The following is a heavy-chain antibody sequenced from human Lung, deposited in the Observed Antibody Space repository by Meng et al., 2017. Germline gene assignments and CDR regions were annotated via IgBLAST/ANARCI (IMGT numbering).Heavy chain of an antibody. CDR3: ARGPTTMAHDFDY. CDR1: GGSFSDYY. J-gene: IGHJ4*02. CDR2: INHSGST. Sequence: QGQLKRWGAGLLKPSETLSLTWVVSGGSFSDYYWSWIRQPPGKGLEWIGEINHSGSTNYNPSLESRATISVDTSQNNLSLKLSSVTAADSAVYYCARGPTTMAHDFDYWGRGTLVTVSS. D-gene: IGHD4-11*01. V-gene: IGHV4-34*01.